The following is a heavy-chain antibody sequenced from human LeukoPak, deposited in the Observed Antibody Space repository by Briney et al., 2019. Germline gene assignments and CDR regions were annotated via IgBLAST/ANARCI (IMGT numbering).Heavy chain of an antibody. D-gene: IGHD3-3*01. J-gene: IGHJ4*02. CDR3: ANTRFLSGG. Sequence: GGSLRLSCAASGFTVSSNYMNWVRQAPGKGLEWVSVIYSSGGSTYYADSVKGRFTISRDNSKNTLYLQMNSLRAEDTAVYYCANTRFLSGGWGQGTLVTVSS. V-gene: IGHV3-53*01. CDR1: GFTVSSNY. CDR2: IYSSGGST.